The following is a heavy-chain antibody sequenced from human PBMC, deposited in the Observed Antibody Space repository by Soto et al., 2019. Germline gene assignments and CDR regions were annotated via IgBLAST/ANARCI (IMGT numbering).Heavy chain of an antibody. CDR2: IYYSGST. V-gene: IGHV4-31*03. CDR1: GGSISSGGYY. CDR3: AREYCSGGSCTDY. D-gene: IGHD2-15*01. J-gene: IGHJ4*02. Sequence: QVQLQESGPGLVKPSQTLSLTSTVSGGSISSGGYYWSWIRQHPGKGLEWIGYIYYSGSTYYNPSLKSRVTISVDTSKNQFSLKLSSVTAADTAVYYCAREYCSGGSCTDYWGQGTLVTVSS.